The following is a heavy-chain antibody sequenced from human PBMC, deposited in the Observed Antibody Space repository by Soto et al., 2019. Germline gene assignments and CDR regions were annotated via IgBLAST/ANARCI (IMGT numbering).Heavy chain of an antibody. CDR1: GFTFGDYA. CDR2: ISGGGDIT. D-gene: IGHD5-12*01. Sequence: PGGSLRLSCTYSGFTFGDYAISWSRQAPGKGLEWVSSISGGGDITYDADSFKGRFIISRDQSKKTLYLEMNSLRVDDTAEYYCAKSTGYSGYDHFDFWGQGTVVTVSS. CDR3: AKSTGYSGYDHFDF. V-gene: IGHV3-23*01. J-gene: IGHJ4*02.